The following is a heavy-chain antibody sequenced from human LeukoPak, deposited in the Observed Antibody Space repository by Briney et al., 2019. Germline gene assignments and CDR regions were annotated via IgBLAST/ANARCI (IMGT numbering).Heavy chain of an antibody. D-gene: IGHD3-16*02. J-gene: IGHJ4*02. CDR1: GFTFSSYA. CDR3: ARDIERPSCY. CDR2: ISYDGSNK. Sequence: GRSLRLSCAASGFTFSSYAMHWVRQAPGKGLEWVAVISYDGSNKYYADSVKGRFTISRDNSKNTLYLQMNSLRAEDTAVYYCARDIERPSCYWGQGTLVTVSS. V-gene: IGHV3-30-3*01.